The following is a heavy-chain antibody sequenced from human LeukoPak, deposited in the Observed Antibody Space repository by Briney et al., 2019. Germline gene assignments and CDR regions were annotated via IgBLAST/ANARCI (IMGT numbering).Heavy chain of an antibody. CDR1: GFTFSSYA. D-gene: IGHD5-18*01. V-gene: IGHV3-23*01. CDR3: AKDIQLWLEGEGY. J-gene: IGHJ4*02. CDR2: ISGSGGST. Sequence: PGGSLRLSCAASGFTFSSYAMSWVRQAPGKGLEWVSGISGSGGSTYYADSVKGRFTISRDNSKNTLYLQLNSLRVEDTAVYYCAKDIQLWLEGEGYWGQGTLATVSS.